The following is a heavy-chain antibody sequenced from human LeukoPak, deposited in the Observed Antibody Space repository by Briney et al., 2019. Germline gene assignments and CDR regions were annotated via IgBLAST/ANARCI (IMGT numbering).Heavy chain of an antibody. CDR3: ARPGFGGAFDI. D-gene: IGHD3-16*01. V-gene: IGHV4-4*02. Sequence: PSETLSLTCAVSAGSISSGNWWSWVRQPPGKGLEWIGEIYHSGSTNYNPSLKSRVTISVDRSKNHFSLKLSSVTAADTAVYYCARPGFGGAFDIWGQGTMVTVYS. CDR2: IYHSGST. J-gene: IGHJ3*02. CDR1: AGSISSGNW.